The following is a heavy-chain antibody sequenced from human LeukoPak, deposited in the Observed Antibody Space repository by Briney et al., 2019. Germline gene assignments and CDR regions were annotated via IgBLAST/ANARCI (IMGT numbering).Heavy chain of an antibody. CDR1: GFTFSSYS. D-gene: IGHD6-19*01. J-gene: IGHJ4*02. V-gene: IGHV3-48*02. Sequence: GGSLRLSCAASGFTFSSYSINWVRQAPGRGLEWLSYISSGSTTIYYADSVKGRFTISRDNAKNSLYLQMNSLRDEDTAVYYCARDSEQWLVRAYYFVYWRQGTLVTVSS. CDR2: ISSGSTTI. CDR3: ARDSEQWLVRAYYFVY.